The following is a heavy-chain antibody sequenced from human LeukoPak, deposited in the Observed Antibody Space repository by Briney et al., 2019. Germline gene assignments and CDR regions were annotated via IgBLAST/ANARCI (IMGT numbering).Heavy chain of an antibody. J-gene: IGHJ3*02. CDR3: ASRGRGNAFDI. CDR1: GGSISSYY. Sequence: NPSETLSLTCTVSGGSISSYYWSWIRQPPGKGLEWIGYIYYSGSTNYNPSLKSRVTISVDTSKNQFSLKLRSVTAADTAVYYCASRGRGNAFDIWGQGTMVTLSS. V-gene: IGHV4-59*01. D-gene: IGHD1-26*01. CDR2: IYYSGST.